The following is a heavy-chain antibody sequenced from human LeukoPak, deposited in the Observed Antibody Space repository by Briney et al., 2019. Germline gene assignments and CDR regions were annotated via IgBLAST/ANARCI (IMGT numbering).Heavy chain of an antibody. CDR3: AKGFDYDILTGYYPYYFDY. CDR1: GFTFSSYA. J-gene: IGHJ4*02. CDR2: ISGSGGST. Sequence: GGSLRLSCAASGFTFSSYAMSWVRQAPGKGLEWVSAISGSGGSTYYADSVKGRFTISRDNSKNTLYLQMNSLRAEDTAVYYCAKGFDYDILTGYYPYYFDYWGQGTLVTVSS. V-gene: IGHV3-23*01. D-gene: IGHD3-9*01.